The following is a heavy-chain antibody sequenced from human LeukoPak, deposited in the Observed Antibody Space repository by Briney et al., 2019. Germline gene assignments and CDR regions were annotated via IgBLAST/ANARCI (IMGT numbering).Heavy chain of an antibody. V-gene: IGHV3-74*01. CDR2: INDDGSDT. CDR1: GFTFKLYW. Sequence: GGALRLSCAASGFTFKLYWMHWVRQVPGKGPVWVARINDDGSDTVYADSVKGRFTISRDDAKNMLFLQMNSLRGEDTAVYHCVRGGPSTWFWGQGTLVTVSS. J-gene: IGHJ4*02. CDR3: VRGGPSTWF. D-gene: IGHD3-22*01.